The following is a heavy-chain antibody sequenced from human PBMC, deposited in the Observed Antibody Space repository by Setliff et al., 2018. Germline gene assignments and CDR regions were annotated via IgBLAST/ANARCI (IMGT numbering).Heavy chain of an antibody. J-gene: IGHJ4*02. Sequence: ASVKVSCKASGYTFTGYYMYWVRQASGQGLEWMGRINPSSGATIYAQKFQGWVTMTRDTSISTAYMELSRLRSDDTAVYYCARSGWLREYYFDYWGQGTLVTVSS. CDR2: INPSSGAT. CDR1: GYTFTGYY. D-gene: IGHD5-12*01. CDR3: ARSGWLREYYFDY. V-gene: IGHV1-2*04.